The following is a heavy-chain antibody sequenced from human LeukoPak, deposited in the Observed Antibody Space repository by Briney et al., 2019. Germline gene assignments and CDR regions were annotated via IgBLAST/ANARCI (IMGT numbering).Heavy chain of an antibody. J-gene: IGHJ5*02. Sequence: GGSLRLSCAASGFTFSSYAMHWVREAPGKGLEWVAVISYDGSNKYYADSVKGRFTISRDNSKNTLYLQMNSLRAEDTAVYYCAGESSLRWFDPWGQGTLVTVSS. V-gene: IGHV3-30-3*01. CDR1: GFTFSSYA. D-gene: IGHD4-17*01. CDR3: AGESSLRWFDP. CDR2: ISYDGSNK.